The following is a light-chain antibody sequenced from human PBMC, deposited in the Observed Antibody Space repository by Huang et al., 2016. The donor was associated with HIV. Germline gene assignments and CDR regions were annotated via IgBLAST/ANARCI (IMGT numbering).Light chain of an antibody. CDR2: WAS. J-gene: IGKJ2*01. Sequence: DIVMTQSPDSLAVSLGERATINCKSSQSLLYNSNNKNYLACYQQKPGQPPNLLIYWASSLKSGVPDRFSGSGSETDFTLTISSLQAEDVAVYYCQQHYSSPPTFGQGTKLEIK. V-gene: IGKV4-1*01. CDR3: QQHYSSPPT. CDR1: QSLLYNSNNKNY.